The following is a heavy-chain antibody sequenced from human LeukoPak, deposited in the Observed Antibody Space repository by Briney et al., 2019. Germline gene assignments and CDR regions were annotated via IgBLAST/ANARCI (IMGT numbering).Heavy chain of an antibody. V-gene: IGHV4-59*01. D-gene: IGHD2-2*01. CDR3: ARVYQSAEYYFDY. Sequence: SETLSLTCTVSGGSIDSYYWSWIRQPPGKGLGWIGYIYYTGSTEYHPSLKSRVTISLDTSKNQFSLKLTSVTAADTAVYYCARVYQSAEYYFDYWGQGNQVSVSS. J-gene: IGHJ4*02. CDR2: IYYTGST. CDR1: GGSIDSYY.